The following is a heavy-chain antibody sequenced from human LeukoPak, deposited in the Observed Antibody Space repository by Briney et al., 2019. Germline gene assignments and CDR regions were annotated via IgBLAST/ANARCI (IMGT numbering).Heavy chain of an antibody. CDR3: AKFSRAADSY. Sequence: PGGSLRLSCAASGFPFRSYAMHWVRQAPGKGLEWVAFIRYDGSNKYYADSVKGRFTISRDNSKNTLYLQMNSLRAEDTAVYYCAKFSRAADSYWGQGTLVTVSS. CDR1: GFPFRSYA. J-gene: IGHJ4*02. V-gene: IGHV3-30*02. D-gene: IGHD2-15*01. CDR2: IRYDGSNK.